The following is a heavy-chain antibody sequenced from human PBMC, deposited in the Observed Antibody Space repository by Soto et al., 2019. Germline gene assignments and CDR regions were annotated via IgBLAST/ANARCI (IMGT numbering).Heavy chain of an antibody. V-gene: IGHV4-31*03. Sequence: PSETLSLTCTVSGGSISSGGYYWSWIRQHPGKGLERIGYIYYSGSTYYNPSLKSRVTISVDTSKNQFSLKLSPVTAADTAVYYCARDLAIAAARRGFDPWGQGTLVTVSS. CDR1: GGSISSGGYY. D-gene: IGHD6-13*01. CDR3: ARDLAIAAARRGFDP. CDR2: IYYSGST. J-gene: IGHJ5*02.